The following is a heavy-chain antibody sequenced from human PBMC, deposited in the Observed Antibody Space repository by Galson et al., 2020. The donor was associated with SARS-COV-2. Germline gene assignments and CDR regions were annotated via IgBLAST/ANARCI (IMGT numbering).Heavy chain of an antibody. Sequence: SVKVSCKASGGTFSSYAISWVRQAPGQGLEWMGGIIPILGIANYGQKFQGRVTITADKSTSTAYMELSSLRSEDTAVYYCARGVRVPFFGVVINYYYYYYMDVWGKGTTVTVSS. J-gene: IGHJ6*03. CDR3: ARGVRVPFFGVVINYYYYYYMDV. CDR2: IIPILGIA. V-gene: IGHV1-69*10. D-gene: IGHD3-3*01. CDR1: GGTFSSYA.